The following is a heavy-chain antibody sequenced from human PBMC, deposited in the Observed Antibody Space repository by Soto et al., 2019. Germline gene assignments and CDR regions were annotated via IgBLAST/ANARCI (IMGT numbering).Heavy chain of an antibody. CDR1: GFSFRSHG. Sequence: VRLVESGGGVVQPGRSLRLSCAASGFSFRSHGMHWVRQAPGKGLQWVAVISYDGSNSYYADSVKGRFTISRDNSNDALYLQMSSLRPEDTAVYFCAKDHRNGGSRVDYWGQGTLVTVSS. J-gene: IGHJ4*02. CDR2: ISYDGSNS. V-gene: IGHV3-30*18. CDR3: AKDHRNGGSRVDY. D-gene: IGHD2-15*01.